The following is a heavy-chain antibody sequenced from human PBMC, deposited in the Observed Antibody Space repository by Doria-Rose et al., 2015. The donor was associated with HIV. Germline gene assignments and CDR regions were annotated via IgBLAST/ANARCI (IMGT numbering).Heavy chain of an antibody. CDR3: AKDQHTDSFYFDS. CDR2: VSFDGSTK. D-gene: IGHD2-21*02. Sequence: MHWVRRAPGKGLEWVAVVSFDGSTKKYADSVKGRFTISRDSSKNTLTLQMNSLRTEDTAVYYCAKDQHTDSFYFDSWGQGTLVTVPS. J-gene: IGHJ4*02. V-gene: IGHV3-30*18.